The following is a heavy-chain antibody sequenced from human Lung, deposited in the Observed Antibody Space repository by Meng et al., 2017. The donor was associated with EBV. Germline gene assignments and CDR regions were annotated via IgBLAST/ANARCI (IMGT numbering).Heavy chain of an antibody. Sequence: QEHLGESGGALVKPGGSLRLSCAASGFLCSDYNMSCLRQAPGKGLEWLSYISGPGTTIYYADSVKGRFTISRDNADNSLFLQVSDLRVEDTAVYYCARDREAVPASVKSWGYYGMDVWGQGTTVTVAS. J-gene: IGHJ6*02. D-gene: IGHD2-2*01. CDR3: ARDREAVPASVKSWGYYGMDV. V-gene: IGHV3-11*01. CDR1: GFLCSDYN. CDR2: ISGPGTTI.